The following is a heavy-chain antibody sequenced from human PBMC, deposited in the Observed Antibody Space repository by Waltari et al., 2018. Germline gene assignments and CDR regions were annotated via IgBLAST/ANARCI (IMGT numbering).Heavy chain of an antibody. CDR1: GGSISSYY. V-gene: IGHV4-59*01. CDR2: IYYSGST. D-gene: IGHD3-3*01. J-gene: IGHJ5*02. CDR3: ASVRVTIFGVSWFDP. Sequence: QVQLQESGPGLVKPSETLSLACTVSGGSISSYYWRWIRQPPGKGLEWIGYIYYSGSTNYNPSLKSRVTISVDTSKNQFSLKLSSVTAADTAVYYCASVRVTIFGVSWFDPWGQGTLVTVSS.